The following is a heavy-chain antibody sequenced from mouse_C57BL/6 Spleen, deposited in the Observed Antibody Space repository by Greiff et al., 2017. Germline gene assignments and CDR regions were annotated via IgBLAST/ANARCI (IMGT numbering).Heavy chain of an antibody. CDR2: IDPSDSYT. D-gene: IGHD2-2*01. Sequence: VQLQQPGAELVMPGASVKLSCKASGYTFTSYWMHWVKQRPGQGLEWIGEIDPSDSYTNYNQKFKGKSTLTVDKSSSTAYMQLSSLTSEDSAVYYCARVGVTTVYYAMDYWGQGTSVTVSS. V-gene: IGHV1-69*01. J-gene: IGHJ4*01. CDR3: ARVGVTTVYYAMDY. CDR1: GYTFTSYW.